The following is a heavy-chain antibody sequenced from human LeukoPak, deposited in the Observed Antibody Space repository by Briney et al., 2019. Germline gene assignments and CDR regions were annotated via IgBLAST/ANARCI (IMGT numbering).Heavy chain of an antibody. J-gene: IGHJ4*02. V-gene: IGHV3-43*02. D-gene: IGHD3-10*01. Sequence: GGSLRLSCAASGFTFDDYAMHWVRQAPGKGLEWVSLISGDGGSTYYADSLNGLFTISRNNSKNSLYLQMNSLRTEDTALYYCAKGGPTYYYGSGDYFDYWGQGTLVTVSS. CDR2: ISGDGGST. CDR3: AKGGPTYYYGSGDYFDY. CDR1: GFTFDDYA.